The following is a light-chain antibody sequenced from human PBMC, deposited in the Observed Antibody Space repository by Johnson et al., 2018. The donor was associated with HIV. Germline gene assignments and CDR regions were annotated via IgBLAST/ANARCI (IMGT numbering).Light chain of an antibody. CDR2: ENN. CDR1: NSNIGNNY. Sequence: QSVLTQPPSVSAAPGQKVTISCSGSNSNIGNNYVSWYQQLPGTAPKLLIYENNKRPSGIPDRFSGSKSGTSATLGITGLQTGDEADYYCATWDSSLGAHYVFGTGTKVTVL. CDR3: ATWDSSLGAHYV. J-gene: IGLJ1*01. V-gene: IGLV1-51*02.